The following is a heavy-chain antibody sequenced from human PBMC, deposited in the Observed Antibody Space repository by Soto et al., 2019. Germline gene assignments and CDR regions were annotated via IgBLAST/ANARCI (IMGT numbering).Heavy chain of an antibody. CDR1: DGSMKGRVYY. J-gene: IGHJ4*02. CDR3: ARSTGYGDSYFDS. Sequence: PSDTLSLTCAFSDGSMKGRVYYWGWMRQPPGKGLEWIGNIYHIGRTSHNPSLMSRVTISVDISKNQFSLKVSSVSAADTAVYYCARSTGYGDSYFDSWGQGTPVTVSS. CDR2: IYHIGRT. V-gene: IGHV4-39*07. D-gene: IGHD4-17*01.